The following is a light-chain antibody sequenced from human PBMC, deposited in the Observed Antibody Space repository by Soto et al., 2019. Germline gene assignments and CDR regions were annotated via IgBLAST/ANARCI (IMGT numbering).Light chain of an antibody. CDR2: DAS. V-gene: IGKV1-5*01. J-gene: IGKJ5*01. CDR3: QQYNSYAIT. CDR1: QTISTY. Sequence: DIQMTQSPSSLSASLGDRVTISCRASQTISTYVNWSQQKPGKAPKLLIYDASSLESGVPSRFSGSGSGTEFTLTISSLQPDDFATYYCQQYNSYAITFGQGTRLEF.